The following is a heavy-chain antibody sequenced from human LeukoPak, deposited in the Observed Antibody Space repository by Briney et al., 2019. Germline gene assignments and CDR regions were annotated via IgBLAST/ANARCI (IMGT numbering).Heavy chain of an antibody. CDR2: IYYSGST. D-gene: IGHD4-11*01. CDR3: ARGFYSPHY. CDR1: GGSISRYY. Sequence: SETLSLTCTVSGGSISRYYWSWIRQPPGKGLEWIGYIYYSGSTNYNPSLKSRITISVDTSKNQFSLKLSSVTAADTAVYYCARGFYSPHYWGQGTLVSVSS. V-gene: IGHV4-59*01. J-gene: IGHJ4*02.